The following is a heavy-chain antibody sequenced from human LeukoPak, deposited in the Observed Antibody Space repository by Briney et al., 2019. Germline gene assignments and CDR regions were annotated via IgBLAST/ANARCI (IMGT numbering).Heavy chain of an antibody. Sequence: SETLSLTCTVSGGSISSYYWSWIRQPPGKGLGWIGYIYTSGSTNYNPSLKSRVTISVDTSKNQLSLELRSVTAADTAVYYCARGRIAKIVVVHSFSYGMDVWGQGTTVTVSS. CDR2: IYTSGST. CDR1: GGSISSYY. D-gene: IGHD3-22*01. J-gene: IGHJ6*02. CDR3: ARGRIAKIVVVHSFSYGMDV. V-gene: IGHV4-4*09.